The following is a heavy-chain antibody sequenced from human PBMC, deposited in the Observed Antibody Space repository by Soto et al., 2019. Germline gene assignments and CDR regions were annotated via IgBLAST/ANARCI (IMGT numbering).Heavy chain of an antibody. Sequence: SETLSLTCTVSGGSMRNYFWTWIRQPPGKGLEWIGYIHYSGTTSFFPSYNPSLRSRVTISEDTSKNQFSLKLLSVTTADTAVYFCAAGEASSRNLAQYYLDFWGPGTLVTVSS. CDR3: AAGEASSRNLAQYYLDF. J-gene: IGHJ4*02. D-gene: IGHD6-13*01. CDR2: IHYSGTT. CDR1: GGSMRNYF. V-gene: IGHV4-59*01.